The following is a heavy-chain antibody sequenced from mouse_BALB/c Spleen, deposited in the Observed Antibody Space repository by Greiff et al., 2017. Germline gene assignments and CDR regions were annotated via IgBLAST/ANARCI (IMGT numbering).Heavy chain of an antibody. D-gene: IGHD2-4*01. J-gene: IGHJ4*01. CDR1: GFSLTSYG. Sequence: VKLPESGPGLVQPSQSLSITCTVSGFSLTSYGVHWVRQSPGKGLEWLGVIWSGGSTDYNAAFISRLGISKDNSKSQVSFKMNSLQANDTAIYYCASKGYDYRYYAMDYWGQGTSVTVSS. V-gene: IGHV2-2*02. CDR3: ASKGYDYRYYAMDY. CDR2: IWSGGST.